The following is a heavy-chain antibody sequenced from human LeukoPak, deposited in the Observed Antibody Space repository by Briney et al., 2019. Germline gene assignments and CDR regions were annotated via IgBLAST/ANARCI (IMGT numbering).Heavy chain of an antibody. Sequence: GGSLRLSCAASGFTFSSYAMSWVRQAPWKGLEWVSAISGSGGSTYYADSVKGRFTISRDNSKNTLYLQMNSLRAEDTDVYYCAKSCSSTSCYVGYYYYYMDVWGKGTTVTVSS. CDR3: AKSCSSTSCYVGYYYYYMDV. V-gene: IGHV3-23*01. CDR1: GFTFSSYA. J-gene: IGHJ6*03. CDR2: ISGSGGST. D-gene: IGHD2-2*01.